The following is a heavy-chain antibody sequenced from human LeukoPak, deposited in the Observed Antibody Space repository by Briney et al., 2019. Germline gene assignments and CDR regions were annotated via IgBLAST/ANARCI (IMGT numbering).Heavy chain of an antibody. CDR2: INSDGGT. Sequence: SETLSLTCTVSGGSIGYYVWSWIRHSAGKGLEWIGRINSDGGTNYNPSLRSRVTMSVDTCKSQFSLNLRSVTAADTSVYYCVRDELRTTYRFSWDPWGQGILVTV. CDR3: VRDELRTTYRFSWDP. D-gene: IGHD3-16*02. V-gene: IGHV4-4*07. CDR1: GGSIGYYV. J-gene: IGHJ5*02.